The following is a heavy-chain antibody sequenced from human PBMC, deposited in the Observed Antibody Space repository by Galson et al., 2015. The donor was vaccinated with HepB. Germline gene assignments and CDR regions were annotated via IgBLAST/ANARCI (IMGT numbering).Heavy chain of an antibody. J-gene: IGHJ5*02. V-gene: IGHV3-66*01. CDR1: GFTVSSNY. CDR3: ARDPGTRWFDP. Sequence: SLRLSCAASGFTVSSNYMNWVRQAPGKGLEWISIIYSGGSTYYADSVKGRFTISRDISKNTLHLQMNSLRAEDTALYYCARDPGTRWFDPWGQGTLVTVSS. CDR2: IYSGGST.